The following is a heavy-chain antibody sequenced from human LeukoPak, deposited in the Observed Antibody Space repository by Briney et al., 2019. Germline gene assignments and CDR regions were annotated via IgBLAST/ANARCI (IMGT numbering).Heavy chain of an antibody. CDR2: INPNSGGT. CDR3: ARGEAYYDFWSGRNYGMDV. Sequence: DSVKVSCKASGYTFTGYYMHWVRQAPGQGLEWMGWINPNSGGTNYAQKFQGRVTMTRDTSISTAYMELSRLRSDDTAVYYCARGEAYYDFWSGRNYGMDVWGQGTTVTVSS. D-gene: IGHD3-3*01. V-gene: IGHV1-2*02. CDR1: GYTFTGYY. J-gene: IGHJ6*02.